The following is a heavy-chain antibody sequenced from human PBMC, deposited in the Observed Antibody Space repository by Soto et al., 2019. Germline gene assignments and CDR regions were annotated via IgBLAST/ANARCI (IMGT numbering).Heavy chain of an antibody. J-gene: IGHJ5*01. CDR2: ISGGGIT. CDR1: GFTFSSYA. V-gene: IGHV3-23*01. D-gene: IGHD2-8*01. CDR3: AKGTNYVGVFDS. Sequence: PGGSLRLSCAASGFTFSSYAMGWVRQASGKGLEWVSVISGGGITHYADSVKGRFTISRDNSKNTVYLQMSTLRAEDTALYYCAKGTNYVGVFDSWGQGTLVTVSS.